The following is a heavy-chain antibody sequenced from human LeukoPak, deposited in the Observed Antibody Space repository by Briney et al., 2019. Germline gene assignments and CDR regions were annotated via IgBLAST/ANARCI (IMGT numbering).Heavy chain of an antibody. V-gene: IGHV4-31*03. J-gene: IGHJ4*02. D-gene: IGHD2-2*02. CDR3: ARERIGYCSSTSCYTARGFDY. CDR2: IYYSGST. CDR1: GASISSGGYY. Sequence: SQTLSLTCTVSGASISSGGYYWNWVRQHPGKGLEWIGYIYYSGSTYYNPSLKSRVTISVDTSKNQFSLKLSSVTAADTAVYYCARERIGYCSSTSCYTARGFDYWGQGTLVTVSS.